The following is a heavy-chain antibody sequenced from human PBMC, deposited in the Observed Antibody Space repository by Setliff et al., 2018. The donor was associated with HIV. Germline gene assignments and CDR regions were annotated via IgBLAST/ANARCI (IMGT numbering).Heavy chain of an antibody. CDR2: IRHSNPYE. CDR1: GFTFGDYA. V-gene: IGHV3-21*01. Sequence: GGSLRLSCTPSGFTFGDYAMSWVRQAPGKGLEWVSTIRHSNPYEYYADSVRGRFTISRDNARDSLYLQMNSLRVEDTAVYYCVRDTTSGWMLTNWGQGTLVTVSS. J-gene: IGHJ4*02. D-gene: IGHD6-25*01. CDR3: VRDTTSGWMLTN.